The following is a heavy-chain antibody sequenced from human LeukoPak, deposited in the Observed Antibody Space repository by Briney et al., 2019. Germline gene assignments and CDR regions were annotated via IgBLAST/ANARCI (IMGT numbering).Heavy chain of an antibody. CDR2: IIPIFGTA. CDR1: GGTFSSYA. CDR3: ARASFWESPINWFAP. V-gene: IGHV1-69*13. J-gene: IGHJ5*02. Sequence: GASVKVFCKASGGTFSSYAISWVRQAPGQGLEWMGGIIPIFGTANYAQKFQGRVTITADESTSTAYMELSSLRSEDTAVYYCARASFWESPINWFAPWGQGTLVTVSS. D-gene: IGHD3-16*01.